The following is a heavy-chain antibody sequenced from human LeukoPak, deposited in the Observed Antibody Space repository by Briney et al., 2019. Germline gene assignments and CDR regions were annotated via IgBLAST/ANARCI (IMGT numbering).Heavy chain of an antibody. D-gene: IGHD3-10*01. CDR1: GYSFTSYW. V-gene: IGHV5-10-1*01. Sequence: GESLKISCKASGYSFTSYWISWVRQMPGKGLEWMGRIDPSNSYTNYSPSFQGHVTISADQSISTAYLQWSSLKASDTAMYYCARQRRGSGVPYWGQGTLVTVSS. CDR3: ARQRRGSGVPY. J-gene: IGHJ4*02. CDR2: IDPSNSYT.